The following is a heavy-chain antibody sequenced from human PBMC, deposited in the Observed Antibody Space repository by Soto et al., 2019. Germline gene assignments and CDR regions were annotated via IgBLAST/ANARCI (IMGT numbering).Heavy chain of an antibody. D-gene: IGHD3-22*01. Sequence: QVQLQESGPGLVKPSETLSLTCSVSGGSISNYYWSWIRQPPGKGLEWIAYIYYTGSTNYNPSLKSRVTISIDTSKNQFSRKLRSVTAADTAVYYCARDPTVVTTRSYYYHGLDVWGQGTTVTVSS. CDR1: GGSISNYY. J-gene: IGHJ6*02. CDR2: IYYTGST. V-gene: IGHV4-59*01. CDR3: ARDPTVVTTRSYYYHGLDV.